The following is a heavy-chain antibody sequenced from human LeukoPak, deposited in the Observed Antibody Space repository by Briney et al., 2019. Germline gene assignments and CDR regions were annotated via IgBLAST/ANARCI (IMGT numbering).Heavy chain of an antibody. CDR3: ASFTSDEWELPRTEDY. D-gene: IGHD1-26*01. J-gene: IGHJ4*02. CDR2: ISGSGGST. CDR1: GFTFSSYA. Sequence: GGSLRLSCAASGFTFSSYAMSWVRQAPGKGLEWVSAISGSGGSTYYADSVKGRFTISRDNSKNTLYPQMNSLRAEDTAVYYCASFTSDEWELPRTEDYWGQGTLVTVSS. V-gene: IGHV3-23*01.